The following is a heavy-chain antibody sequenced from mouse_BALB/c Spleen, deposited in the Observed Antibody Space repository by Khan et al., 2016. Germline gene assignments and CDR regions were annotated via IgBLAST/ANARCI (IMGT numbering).Heavy chain of an antibody. CDR2: ISYDGSN. V-gene: IGHV3-6*02. Sequence: VQLKESGPGLVKPSQSLSLTCSVTGYSITSGYYWNWIRQFPGNKLEWMGYISYDGSNNYNPSLKNRISITRDTSKNQFFLKLNSVTTEDTATXYCSSSWEGGYFDVWGAGTTVTVSS. J-gene: IGHJ1*01. CDR1: GYSITSGYY. CDR3: SSSWEGGYFDV. D-gene: IGHD4-1*01.